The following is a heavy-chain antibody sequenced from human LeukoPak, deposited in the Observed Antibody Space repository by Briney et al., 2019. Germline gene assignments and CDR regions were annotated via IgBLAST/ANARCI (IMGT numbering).Heavy chain of an antibody. CDR1: GGSISSGGYS. Sequence: SETLSLTCAVSGGSISSGGYSWRWIRQPPGKGLEWIGEINHSGSTNYNPSLKSRVTISVDTSKNQFSLKLSSVTAADTAVYYCARGIAVAGKVDYWGQGTLVTVSS. V-gene: IGHV4-30-2*01. CDR2: INHSGST. D-gene: IGHD6-19*01. J-gene: IGHJ4*02. CDR3: ARGIAVAGKVDY.